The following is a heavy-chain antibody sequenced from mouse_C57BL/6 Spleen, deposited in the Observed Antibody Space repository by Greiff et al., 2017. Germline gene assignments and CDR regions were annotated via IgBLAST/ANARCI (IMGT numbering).Heavy chain of an antibody. D-gene: IGHD1-1*01. CDR2: INPSNGGT. Sequence: QVQLQQPGTELVKPGASVKLSCKASGYTFTSYWMHWVKQRPGQGLEWIGNINPSNGGTNYNEKFKSKATLTVDKSSSTAYMQLSSLTSEDSAVXYCAREGVYYGSSWEFAYWGQGTLVTVSA. CDR3: AREGVYYGSSWEFAY. CDR1: GYTFTSYW. V-gene: IGHV1-53*01. J-gene: IGHJ3*01.